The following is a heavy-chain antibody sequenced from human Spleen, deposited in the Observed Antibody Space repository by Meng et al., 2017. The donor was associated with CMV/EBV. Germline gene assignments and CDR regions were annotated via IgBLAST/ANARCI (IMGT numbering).Heavy chain of an antibody. J-gene: IGHJ6*02. CDR2: INPNSGGT. D-gene: IGHD5-12*01. CDR1: GGTLSSYA. Sequence: ASVKVSCKASGGTLSSYAISWVRQAPGQGLEWMGWINPNSGGTNYAQKFQGRVTMTRDTSISTAYMELSRLRSDDTAVYYCARVYSGYQSSRRYYYYYGMDVWGQGTTVTVSS. CDR3: ARVYSGYQSSRRYYYYYGMDV. V-gene: IGHV1-2*02.